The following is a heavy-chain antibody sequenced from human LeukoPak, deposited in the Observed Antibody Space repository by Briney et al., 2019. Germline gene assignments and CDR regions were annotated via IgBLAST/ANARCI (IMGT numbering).Heavy chain of an antibody. CDR3: AREYSYGYADY. J-gene: IGHJ4*02. CDR2: IKQDGSEK. D-gene: IGHD5-18*01. V-gene: IGHV3-7*03. Sequence: GGSLRLSCAASGFAFSSYAMSWVRQAPGKGLEWVANIKQDGSEKYYVDSVKGRFTIPRDNAKNSLYLQMNSLRAEDTAVYYCAREYSYGYADYWGQGTLVTVSS. CDR1: GFAFSSYA.